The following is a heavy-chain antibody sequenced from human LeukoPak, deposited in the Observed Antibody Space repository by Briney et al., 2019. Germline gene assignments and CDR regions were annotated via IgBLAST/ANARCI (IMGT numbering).Heavy chain of an antibody. Sequence: SETLSLTCTVSGGSISTSNYYWGWIRQPPGKGLEWIGEINHSGSTNYNPSLKSRVTISVDTSKNQFSLKLSSVTAADTAVYYCARGEAWYDSSPTYFDYWGRGTLVTVSS. D-gene: IGHD3-22*01. V-gene: IGHV4-39*07. J-gene: IGHJ4*02. CDR3: ARGEAWYDSSPTYFDY. CDR2: INHSGST. CDR1: GGSISTSNYY.